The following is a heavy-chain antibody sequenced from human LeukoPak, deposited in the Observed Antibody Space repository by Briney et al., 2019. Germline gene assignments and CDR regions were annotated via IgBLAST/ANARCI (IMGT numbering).Heavy chain of an antibody. CDR1: GFSFSSHG. D-gene: IGHD7-27*01. Sequence: GGSLRLSCAASGFSFSSHGMHWVRQAPGKGLEWVSYIRAHGKDKCYLDSVKGRFVISRDNSKDTVDLEMHSLRVEDTALYYCVKDWNWGFGYWGQGILVTVSS. CDR2: IRAHGKDK. V-gene: IGHV3-30*02. CDR3: VKDWNWGFGY. J-gene: IGHJ4*02.